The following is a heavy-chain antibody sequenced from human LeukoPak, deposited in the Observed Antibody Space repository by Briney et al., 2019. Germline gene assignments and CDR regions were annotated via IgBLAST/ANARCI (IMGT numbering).Heavy chain of an antibody. V-gene: IGHV1-69*01. J-gene: IGHJ4*02. CDR1: GGTFSSYA. CDR2: IIPIFGTA. CDR3: AKDVLAAQAYYFDY. Sequence: SVKVSCKASGGTFSSYAISWVRQAPGQGLEWMGGIIPIFGTANYAQKFQGRVTITADESTSTAYMELSSLRSEDTAVYYCAKDVLAAQAYYFDYWGQGTLVTVSS. D-gene: IGHD6-19*01.